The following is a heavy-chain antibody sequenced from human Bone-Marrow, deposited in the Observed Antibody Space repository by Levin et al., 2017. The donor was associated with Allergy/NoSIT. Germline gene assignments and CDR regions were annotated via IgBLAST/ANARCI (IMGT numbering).Heavy chain of an antibody. CDR3: ARDRTTGYDSDYGLAV. CDR1: GFTFSSYW. V-gene: IGHV3-7*01. Sequence: GGSLRLSCTASGFTFSSYWMSWIRQAPGKGLEWVANIKHDGSESYFVNSLKGRFTISRDNGKNLLYLHMNSLRDEDTAVYYCARDRTTGYDSDYGLAVWGQGTTVIVSS. J-gene: IGHJ6*02. CDR2: IKHDGSES. D-gene: IGHD5-12*01.